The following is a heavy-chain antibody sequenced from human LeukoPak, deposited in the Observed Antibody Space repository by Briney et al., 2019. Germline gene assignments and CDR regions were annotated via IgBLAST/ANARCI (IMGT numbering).Heavy chain of an antibody. J-gene: IGHJ4*02. D-gene: IGHD3-10*01. CDR1: GFTFSSCN. CDR3: ARAISMVRGVYY. Sequence: GGSLRLSCAASGFTFSSCNMNWVRQAPGKGLEWVSSISSSSTYTYYADSVKGRFTISRDNAKNSLYLQMNSLRAEDTAVYYCARAISMVRGVYYWGQGTLVTVS. CDR2: ISSSSTYT. V-gene: IGHV3-21*01.